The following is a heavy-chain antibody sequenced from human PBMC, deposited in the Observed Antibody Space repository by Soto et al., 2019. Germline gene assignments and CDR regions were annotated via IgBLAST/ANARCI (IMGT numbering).Heavy chain of an antibody. V-gene: IGHV4-39*01. J-gene: IGHJ3*02. Sequence: PSETLSLTCTVSGDSISSSSLYWGWIRQPPGKGLEWIGSIYNSGKTYYSPSLESRVTISVDTSKNQFSLKLSSVTAADTAVYYCARTPDIWGQGTMVTVSS. CDR3: ARTPDI. CDR1: GDSISSSSLY. CDR2: IYNSGKT.